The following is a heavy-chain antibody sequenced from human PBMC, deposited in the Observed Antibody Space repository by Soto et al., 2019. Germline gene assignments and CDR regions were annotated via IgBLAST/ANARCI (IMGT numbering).Heavy chain of an antibody. D-gene: IGHD3-9*01. CDR1: RGSFRGYY. V-gene: IGHV4-34*01. CDR2: INHSGST. CDR3: ARVSRLRYFDWLLRKGWFDP. J-gene: IGHJ5*02. Sequence: SGTVSLTCAVYRGSFRGYYWGWTGPSPGNGLEWIGEINHSGSTNYNPSLKSRVTISVDTSKNQFSLKLSSVTAADTAVYYCARVSRLRYFDWLLRKGWFDPWGQGTLVTVS.